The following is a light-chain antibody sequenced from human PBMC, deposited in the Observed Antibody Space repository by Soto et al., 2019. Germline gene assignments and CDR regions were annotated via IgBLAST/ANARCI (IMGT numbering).Light chain of an antibody. CDR2: EVT. J-gene: IGLJ1*01. V-gene: IGLV2-14*01. CDR3: TSYTTSSTRV. Sequence: QSALTQPASVSGSPGQSIAISCTGTSSDVGIYNYVSWYQQHPGKVPKLIIYEVTNQPSGVSNRFSGSKSGNTASLIISGLQAEDEADYYCTSYTTSSTRVFGTGTKLTVL. CDR1: SSDVGIYNY.